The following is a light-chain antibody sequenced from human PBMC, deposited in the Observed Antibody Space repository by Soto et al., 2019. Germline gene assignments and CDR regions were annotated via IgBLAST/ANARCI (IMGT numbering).Light chain of an antibody. Sequence: QPVLPQSPSASASLGASVKLPCTLSSGHSSYAIAWHQQQPEKGPRYLMKLNSDGSHSKGDGIPDRFSGSSSGAERYLIISSLQSEDEADYYCQTWGTGIHVFGTGTQLTVL. CDR1: SGHSSYA. V-gene: IGLV4-69*01. J-gene: IGLJ1*01. CDR3: QTWGTGIHV. CDR2: LNSDGSH.